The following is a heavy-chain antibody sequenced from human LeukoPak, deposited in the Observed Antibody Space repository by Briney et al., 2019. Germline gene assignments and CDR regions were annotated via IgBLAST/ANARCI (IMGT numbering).Heavy chain of an antibody. D-gene: IGHD1-26*01. CDR2: ISSSSSYI. CDR1: GFTFSSYS. J-gene: IGHJ4*02. CDR3: AREDGGATMDY. V-gene: IGHV3-21*01. Sequence: GGSLRLSCAASGFTFSSYSMNWVRQAPGKGLEWFSSISSSSSYIYYADSVKGRFTISRDNAKNSLYLQMNSLRAEDTAVYYCAREDGGATMDYWGQGTLVAVSS.